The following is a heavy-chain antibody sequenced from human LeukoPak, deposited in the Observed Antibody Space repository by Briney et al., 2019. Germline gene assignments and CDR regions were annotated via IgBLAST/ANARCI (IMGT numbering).Heavy chain of an antibody. Sequence: GGSLRLSCAASGLTFSIHWMIWVRQAPGKGLECVANINQDGSDKYYVDSVKGRFTISRDNTKNSLYLQMNSLGAEDTAVYYCVGGDYWGQGTLVTVSS. V-gene: IGHV3-7*01. CDR1: GLTFSIHW. CDR2: INQDGSDK. CDR3: VGGDY. J-gene: IGHJ4*02.